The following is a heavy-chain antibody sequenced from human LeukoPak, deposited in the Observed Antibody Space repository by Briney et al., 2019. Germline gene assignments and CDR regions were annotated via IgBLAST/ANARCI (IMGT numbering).Heavy chain of an antibody. J-gene: IGHJ5*02. Sequence: NPSETLSLTCTVSGGSISSYYWSWIRQPPGKGLEWIGYIYYSGSTNYNPSLKSRVTISVDTSKNQFSLKLSSVTAADTAVSYCARLANVVARSWWFDPWGQGTLVTVSS. D-gene: IGHD2-15*01. CDR1: GGSISSYY. CDR3: ARLANVVARSWWFDP. CDR2: IYYSGST. V-gene: IGHV4-59*01.